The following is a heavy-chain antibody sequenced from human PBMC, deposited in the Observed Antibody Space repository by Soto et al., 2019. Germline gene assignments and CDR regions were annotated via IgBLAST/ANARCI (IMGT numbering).Heavy chain of an antibody. CDR1: GFTLSGYA. J-gene: IGHJ6*03. CDR3: ARRARPDFYYMDV. D-gene: IGHD6-6*01. V-gene: IGHV3-64*01. CDR2: ISSNGVGS. Sequence: GGSLRLSCAASGFTLSGYAMDWVRQAPGKGLEYVSGISSNGVGSYYANSVQGRFTISRDNSKNTVYLQMGSLRPEDMAVYYCARRARPDFYYMDVWGKGTTVTVSS.